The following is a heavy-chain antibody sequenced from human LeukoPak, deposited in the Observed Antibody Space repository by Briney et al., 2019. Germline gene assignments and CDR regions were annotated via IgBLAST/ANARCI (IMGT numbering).Heavy chain of an antibody. Sequence: PSGTLSLTCAVSGGSISSSNWWSWVRQPPGKGLEWIGEIYHSGSTNYNPSLKSRVTISVDKSKNQFSLKLSSVTAADTAVYYCARDKYGDYGAFDYWGPGTLVTVSS. CDR2: IYHSGST. V-gene: IGHV4-4*02. CDR3: ARDKYGDYGAFDY. J-gene: IGHJ4*02. D-gene: IGHD4-17*01. CDR1: GGSISSSNW.